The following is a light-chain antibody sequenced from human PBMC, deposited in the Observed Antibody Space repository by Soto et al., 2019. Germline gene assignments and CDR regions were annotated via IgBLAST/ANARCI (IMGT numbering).Light chain of an antibody. CDR3: QQYSDLPYT. V-gene: IGKV3-20*01. J-gene: IGKJ2*01. CDR1: QSVRSRN. Sequence: EIVLTQSPGTLSLSPRERATLSCRASQSVRSRNLAWYQQKPGQAPRLLIYGACSRATGIPDRFSGSGSVTDFTLTINRLEPEYFAVYYCQQYSDLPYTFGQGTKLEVK. CDR2: GAC.